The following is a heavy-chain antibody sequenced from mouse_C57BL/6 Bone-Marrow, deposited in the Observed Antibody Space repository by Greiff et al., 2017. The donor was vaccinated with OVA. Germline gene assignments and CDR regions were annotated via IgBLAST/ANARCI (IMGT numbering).Heavy chain of an antibody. D-gene: IGHD1-1*01. CDR1: GYTFTDYY. Sequence: VQLQQSGPVLVKPGASVKMSCKASGYTFTDYYMNWVKQSHGKSLEWIGVINPYNGGTSYNQKFKGKATLTVDKSSSTAYMELNSLTSEDSAVYYCARHYYGSSGGYYYAMDYWGQGTSVTVSS. CDR2: INPYNGGT. V-gene: IGHV1-19*01. J-gene: IGHJ4*01. CDR3: ARHYYGSSGGYYYAMDY.